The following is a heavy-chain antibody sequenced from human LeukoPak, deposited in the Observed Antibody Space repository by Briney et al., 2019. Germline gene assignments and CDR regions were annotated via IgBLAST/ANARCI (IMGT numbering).Heavy chain of an antibody. CDR2: ISWNSGSI. V-gene: IGHV3-9*01. D-gene: IGHD3-9*01. J-gene: IGHJ4*02. CDR3: ARGGYDILTGYYTDFDY. Sequence: PGGSLRLSCAASGFTFGDYAMHWVRQAPGKGLEWVSGISWNSGSIGHADSVKGRFTISRDNAKNSLYVQMNSLRAEDTALYHCARGGYDILTGYYTDFDYWGQGTLVTVSS. CDR1: GFTFGDYA.